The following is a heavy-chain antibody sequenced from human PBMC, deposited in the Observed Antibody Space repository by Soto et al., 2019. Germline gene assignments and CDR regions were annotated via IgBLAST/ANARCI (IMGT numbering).Heavy chain of an antibody. V-gene: IGHV1-18*01. D-gene: IGHD1-1*01. J-gene: IGHJ4*02. Sequence: QVHLVQSGAEVKKPGASVKVSCKGSGYTFTTYGITWVRQAPGQGLEWMGWISAHNSNTNYAQKRQGSVTVTRDTATSTAYMELRSLRSDDTAVYYCEGGRYGDYGGQGALVTVSS. CDR2: ISAHNSNT. CDR3: EGGRYGDY. CDR1: GYTFTTYG.